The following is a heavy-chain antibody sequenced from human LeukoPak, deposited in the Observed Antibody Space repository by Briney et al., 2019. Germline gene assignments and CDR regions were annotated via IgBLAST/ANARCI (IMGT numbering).Heavy chain of an antibody. D-gene: IGHD3-16*01. V-gene: IGHV1-18*01. Sequence: ASVKVSCKASGYTFTSYGISWVRQAPGQGLEWMGCISAYNGNTNYAQKLQGRVTMTTDTSTSTAYMELRSLRSDDTAVYYCARAPTGPPNYDYVWGSYWSYGYFDYWGQGTLVTVSS. CDR2: ISAYNGNT. CDR3: ARAPTGPPNYDYVWGSYWSYGYFDY. J-gene: IGHJ4*02. CDR1: GYTFTSYG.